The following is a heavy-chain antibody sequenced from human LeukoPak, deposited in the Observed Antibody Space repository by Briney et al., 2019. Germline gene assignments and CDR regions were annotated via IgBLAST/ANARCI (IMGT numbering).Heavy chain of an antibody. CDR1: GYTFTGYY. J-gene: IGHJ4*02. D-gene: IGHD3-10*01. CDR3: ARDQTQIWFGEGLWYFDY. Sequence: GASVKVSCKASGYTFTGYYMHWVRQAPGQGLEWMGWINPNSGGTNYAQKFQGRVTMTTDTSTSTAYMELRSLRSDDTAVYFCARDQTQIWFGEGLWYFDYWGQGTLVTVSS. V-gene: IGHV1-2*02. CDR2: INPNSGGT.